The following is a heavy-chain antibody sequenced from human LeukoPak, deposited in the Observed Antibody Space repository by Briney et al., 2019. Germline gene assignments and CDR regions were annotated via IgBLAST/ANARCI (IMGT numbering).Heavy chain of an antibody. Sequence: AAVTVSFLASGFTFTNYGISWLRQAPGQGLDGMGWISAYNCKKNYQHKFQDRGTITTDTSTSTAYMDRRSLRSDGTAVYYCARGGALTSFDPWGQGTLITVSS. J-gene: IGHJ5*02. CDR1: GFTFTNYG. D-gene: IGHD1-26*01. V-gene: IGHV1-18*01. CDR2: ISAYNCKK. CDR3: ARGGALTSFDP.